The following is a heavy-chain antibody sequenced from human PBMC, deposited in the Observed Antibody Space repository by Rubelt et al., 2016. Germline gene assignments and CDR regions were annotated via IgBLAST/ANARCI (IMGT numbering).Heavy chain of an antibody. CDR1: GYTFTSYY. J-gene: IGHJ4*02. Sequence: QVQLVQSGAEVKKPGASVKVSCKASGYTFTSYYMHWVRQAPGQGLEWMGIINPSGGSTSYARKCQGRGTMTRDTSTSTVYMGLSSLRSEDTAVYYCARAASTVTTLLDLGYWGQGTLVTVSS. CDR3: ARAASTVTTLLDLGY. D-gene: IGHD4-17*01. CDR2: INPSGGST. V-gene: IGHV1-46*01.